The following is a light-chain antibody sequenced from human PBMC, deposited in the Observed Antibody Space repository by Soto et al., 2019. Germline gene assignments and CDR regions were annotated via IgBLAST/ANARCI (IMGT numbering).Light chain of an antibody. V-gene: IGLV1-44*01. CDR2: SNY. Sequence: QSVLTQPPSASGTPGQGVTIYCSGSSSNIGSNTVNWYQHLPGTAPKLLIFSNYQRPSGVPDRFSGSKSGTSASLAISRLQSEDEADYFCAAWDDSLHGPVFGGGTKLTVL. CDR1: SSNIGSNT. J-gene: IGLJ2*01. CDR3: AAWDDSLHGPV.